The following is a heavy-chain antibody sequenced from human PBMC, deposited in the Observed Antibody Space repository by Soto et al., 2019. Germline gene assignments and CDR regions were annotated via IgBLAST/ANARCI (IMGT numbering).Heavy chain of an antibody. CDR3: ASRLGGPRGPQKSIDF. CDR2: ISSSSSYI. J-gene: IGHJ4*02. D-gene: IGHD7-27*01. CDR1: GFTFSSYY. V-gene: IGHV3-21*01. Sequence: GGSLRLSCAASGFTFSSYYMNWVRQAPGKGLEWVSSISSSSSYIYYADSVKGRFTISRDNAKNSLYLQMNSLRAEDTAVYYCASRLGGPRGPQKSIDFWGQGTLVTVSS.